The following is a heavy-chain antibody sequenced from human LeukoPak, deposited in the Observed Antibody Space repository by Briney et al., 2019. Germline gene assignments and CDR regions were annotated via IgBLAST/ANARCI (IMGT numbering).Heavy chain of an antibody. CDR2: ISGSGGST. CDR3: AKFLPTHIVVANYYFDY. V-gene: IGHV3-23*01. Sequence: GGSLRLSCAASGSTFSSYAMSWVRQAPGKGLEWVSAISGSGGSTYYADSVKGRFTISRDNSKNTLYLQMNSLRAEDTAVYYCAKFLPTHIVVANYYFDYWGQGTLVTVSS. CDR1: GSTFSSYA. D-gene: IGHD2-21*01. J-gene: IGHJ4*02.